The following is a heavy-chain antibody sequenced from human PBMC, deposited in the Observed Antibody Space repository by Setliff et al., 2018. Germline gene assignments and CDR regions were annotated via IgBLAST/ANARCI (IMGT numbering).Heavy chain of an antibody. CDR3: ARRETYYNFWSGYYAY. CDR2: IYYSGST. D-gene: IGHD3-3*01. V-gene: IGHV4-39*07. CDR1: GGSISSSSYY. J-gene: IGHJ4*02. Sequence: SETLSLTCTVSGGSISSSSYYWGWIRQPPGKGLEWIGSIYYSGSTYYNPSLKSRVTISVDTFKNQFSLKLSSVTAADTAVYYCARRETYYNFWSGYYAYWGQGTLVTVSS.